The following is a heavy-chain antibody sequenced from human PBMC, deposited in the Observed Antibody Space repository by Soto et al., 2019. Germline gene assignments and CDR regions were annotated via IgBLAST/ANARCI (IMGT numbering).Heavy chain of an antibody. D-gene: IGHD3-10*01. CDR3: ARFFGSYGMDV. V-gene: IGHV1-69*02. J-gene: IGHJ6*02. Sequence: QVQLVQSGAEVKKPGSSVKVSCKASGGTFSSYTISWVRQAPGQGLEWMGRIIPILGIPNYAQKFQGRVTITADKATSTAYMELSSLSSEDTAVYYCARFFGSYGMDVWGQGTTVTVSS. CDR2: IIPILGIP. CDR1: GGTFSSYT.